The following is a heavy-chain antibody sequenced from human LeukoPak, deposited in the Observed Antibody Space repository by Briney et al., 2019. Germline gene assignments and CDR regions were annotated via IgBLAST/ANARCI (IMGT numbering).Heavy chain of an antibody. Sequence: QTGGSLRLSCAASGFTFRNYAVSWVRQAPGKGLEWVSDISHTGGDTYYADSVKGRFTISRDNSKNTLYLQMNSLKAEDTAVYYCAKDLNYYDSSEEAFDIWGQGTMVTVSS. CDR3: AKDLNYYDSSEEAFDI. J-gene: IGHJ3*02. CDR2: ISHTGGDT. V-gene: IGHV3-23*01. CDR1: GFTFRNYA. D-gene: IGHD3-22*01.